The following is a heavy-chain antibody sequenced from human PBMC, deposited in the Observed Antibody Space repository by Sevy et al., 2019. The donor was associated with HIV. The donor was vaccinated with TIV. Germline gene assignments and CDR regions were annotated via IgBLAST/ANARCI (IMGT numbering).Heavy chain of an antibody. D-gene: IGHD4-4*01. CDR1: VFTFSSYE. Sequence: GGSLRLSCAASVFTFSSYEMNWVRQAPGKGLEWVSYISNSGTAMYYSDSVRGRFTISRDNARRSLYLQMNSLRAEDTAVYYCARDLPPSATTVPHFDCWGQGALVTVSS. CDR2: ISNSGTAM. J-gene: IGHJ4*02. V-gene: IGHV3-48*03. CDR3: ARDLPPSATTVPHFDC.